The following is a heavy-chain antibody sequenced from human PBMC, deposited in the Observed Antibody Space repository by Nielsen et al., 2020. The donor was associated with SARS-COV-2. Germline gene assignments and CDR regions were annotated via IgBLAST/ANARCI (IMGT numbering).Heavy chain of an antibody. J-gene: IGHJ4*02. CDR2: ISYDGSNK. D-gene: IGHD1-1*01. V-gene: IGHV3-30-3*01. Sequence: GGSLRLSCAASGFTFSSYAMHWVRQAPGKGLEWVAVISYDGSNKYYADSVKGRFTISRDNSKNTLYLQMNSLRAEDTAVYYCARDIGWKGLYSDYWGQGTLVTVSS. CDR1: GFTFSSYA. CDR3: ARDIGWKGLYSDY.